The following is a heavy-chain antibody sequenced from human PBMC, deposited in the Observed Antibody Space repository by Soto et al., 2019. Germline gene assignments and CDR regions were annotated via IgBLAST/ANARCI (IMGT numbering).Heavy chain of an antibody. V-gene: IGHV3-9*01. CDR3: AKDISYDSSAFDY. D-gene: IGHD3-22*01. CDR2: ISWNSGSI. CDR1: GFTFDDYA. Sequence: GGSLRLSCAASGFTFDDYAMHWVRQAPGKGLEWVSGISWNSGSIGYADSVKGRFTISRDNAKNSLYLQMNSLRAEDTALYYCAKDISYDSSAFDYWGQGTLVTVSS. J-gene: IGHJ4*02.